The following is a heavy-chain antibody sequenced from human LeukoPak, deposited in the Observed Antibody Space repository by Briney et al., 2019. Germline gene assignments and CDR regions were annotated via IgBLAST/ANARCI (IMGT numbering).Heavy chain of an antibody. CDR2: ISGSRGST. Sequence: GGSLRLSCAASGFTFSSYAMSWVRQAPGKGLEGVSAISGSRGSTYYADSVKGRFTISRDNSKNTLYLQMNSLRAEDTAVYYCAKDSSLMGYGDYDDYFDYWGQGTLVTVSS. J-gene: IGHJ4*02. V-gene: IGHV3-23*01. CDR1: GFTFSSYA. D-gene: IGHD4-17*01. CDR3: AKDSSLMGYGDYDDYFDY.